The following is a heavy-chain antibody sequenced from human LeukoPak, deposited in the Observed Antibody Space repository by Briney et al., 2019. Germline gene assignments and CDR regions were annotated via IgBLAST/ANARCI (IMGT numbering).Heavy chain of an antibody. CDR2: IKQDGSEK. J-gene: IGHJ4*02. D-gene: IGHD2-2*02. CDR1: GFTFSSYW. V-gene: IGHV3-7*01. CDR3: AREPPQGIPAAIGVDYFDY. Sequence: PGGSLRLSCAASGFTFSSYWMSWVRQAPGKGLEWVANIKQDGSEKYYVDSVKGRFTISRDNAKNSLYLQMNSLRAEDTAVYYCAREPPQGIPAAIGVDYFDYWGQGTLVTVSS.